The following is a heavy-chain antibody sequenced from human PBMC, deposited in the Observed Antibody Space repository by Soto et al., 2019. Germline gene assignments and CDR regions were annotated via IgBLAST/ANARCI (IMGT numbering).Heavy chain of an antibody. J-gene: IGHJ6*02. V-gene: IGHV4-59*01. Sequence: SETLSLTCPVSGGSISRYYWSWIRQPPGKGLEWIGYIYYSGSTNYNPSLKSRVTISVDTSKNQFSLKLSSVTAADTAVYYCARDIMGTNYYYYGMDVWGQGTTVTVSS. D-gene: IGHD2-8*01. CDR1: GGSISRYY. CDR3: ARDIMGTNYYYYGMDV. CDR2: IYYSGST.